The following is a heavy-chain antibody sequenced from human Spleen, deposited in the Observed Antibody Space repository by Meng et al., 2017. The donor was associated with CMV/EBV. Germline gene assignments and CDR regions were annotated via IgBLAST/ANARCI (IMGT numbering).Heavy chain of an antibody. CDR1: GFTFSSYA. CDR2: ISGSGGST. Sequence: GGSLRLSCAASGFTFSSYAMSWVRQAPGKGLEWVSAISGSGGSTYYADSVKGRFTISRDNSKNTLYLQMNSLRAEDTAVYYCAKPPGGETGSPYYYYGTDVWGQGTTVTVSS. CDR3: AKPPGGETGSPYYYYGTDV. V-gene: IGHV3-23*01. D-gene: IGHD1-1*01. J-gene: IGHJ6*02.